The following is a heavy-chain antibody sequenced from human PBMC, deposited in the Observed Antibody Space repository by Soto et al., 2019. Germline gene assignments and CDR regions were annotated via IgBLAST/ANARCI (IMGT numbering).Heavy chain of an antibody. D-gene: IGHD4-17*01. Sequence: ASVKVSCKASGYTFTGYYMHWVRQAPGQGLEWMGWINPSSGGTNYAQKFQGWVTMTRDTSIGTAYMELSRLRSDDTAVYYCARVGGDYDYYYYGMDVWGQGTTVTVSS. J-gene: IGHJ6*02. CDR2: INPSSGGT. V-gene: IGHV1-2*04. CDR1: GYTFTGYY. CDR3: ARVGGDYDYYYYGMDV.